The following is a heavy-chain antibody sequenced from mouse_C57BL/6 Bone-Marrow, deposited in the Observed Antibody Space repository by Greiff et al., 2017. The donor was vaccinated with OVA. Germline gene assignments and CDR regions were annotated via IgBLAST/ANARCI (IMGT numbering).Heavy chain of an antibody. CDR2: IRSKSSNYAT. V-gene: IGHV10-3*01. J-gene: IGHJ1*03. D-gene: IGHD2-4*01. CDR3: VRSYDYDGVWYFDV. Sequence: EAGGGLVQPKGSLKLSCAASGFTFNTYAMHWVRQAPGKGLEWVARIRSKSSNYATYYADSVKDRFTISRDDSQSMLYLQMNNLKTEDTAMYYCVRSYDYDGVWYFDVWGTGTTVTVSS. CDR1: GFTFNTYA.